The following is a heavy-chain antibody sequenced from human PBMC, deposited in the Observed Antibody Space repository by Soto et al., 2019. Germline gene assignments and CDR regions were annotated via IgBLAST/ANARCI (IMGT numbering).Heavy chain of an antibody. V-gene: IGHV4-34*01. CDR2: INHSGST. D-gene: IGHD2-15*01. J-gene: IGHJ5*02. Sequence: SETLSLTCVVYGGSFSGYYWSWIRQPPGKGLEWIGEINHSGSTNYNPSLKSRVTISVDTSKNQFSLKLSSVTAADTAVYYCARGGYRIFFDPWGQGTLVTVSS. CDR3: ARGGYRIFFDP. CDR1: GGSFSGYY.